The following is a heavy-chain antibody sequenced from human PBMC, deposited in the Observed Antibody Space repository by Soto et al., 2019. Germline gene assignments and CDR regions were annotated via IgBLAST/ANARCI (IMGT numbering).Heavy chain of an antibody. CDR1: GFTFSSYS. Sequence: EVQLVESGGGLVQPGGSLRLSCAASGFTFSSYSMNWVRQAPGKGLEWVSSISSSSSYIYYADSVKGRFTISRDNAKNSLYLQMNSLRAEDTAVYYCAREVGFLEWTNSGGWFDPWGQGTLVTVSS. D-gene: IGHD3-3*02. CDR2: ISSSSSYI. V-gene: IGHV3-21*01. J-gene: IGHJ5*02. CDR3: AREVGFLEWTNSGGWFDP.